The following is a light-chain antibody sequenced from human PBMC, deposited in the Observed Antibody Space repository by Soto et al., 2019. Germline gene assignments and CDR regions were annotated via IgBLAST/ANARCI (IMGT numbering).Light chain of an antibody. V-gene: IGKV3-20*01. CDR2: GAS. CDR3: QQYSSSPPEFT. CDR1: QSVNSNY. Sequence: EIVLTQSPGTLSVSPGERVTLSCRASQSVNSNYLAWYQQRPGQAPRLLIFGASYRATGIPDRFSGSGSGTDFTLTISRLEPEDFVVYYCQQYSSSPPEFTFGPGTRVDSK. J-gene: IGKJ3*01.